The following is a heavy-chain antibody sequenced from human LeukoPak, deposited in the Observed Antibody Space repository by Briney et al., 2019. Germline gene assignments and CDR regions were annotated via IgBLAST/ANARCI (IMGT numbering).Heavy chain of an antibody. CDR2: ISGYNGNT. Sequence: ASVKVSCKASGYTFSSYGISWVRQAPGQGLEWMGWISGYNGNTNYAQKLQGRVTMTTDTSTSIAYMELRSLRSDDTAVYYCARDLSGVTGYTYGRGIDYWGQGTLVTVSS. CDR3: ARDLSGVTGYTYGRGIDY. J-gene: IGHJ4*02. V-gene: IGHV1-18*01. CDR1: GYTFSSYG. D-gene: IGHD5-18*01.